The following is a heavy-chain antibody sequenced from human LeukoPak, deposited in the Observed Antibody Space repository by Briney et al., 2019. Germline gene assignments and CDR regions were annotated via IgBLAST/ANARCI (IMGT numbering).Heavy chain of an antibody. J-gene: IGHJ4*02. V-gene: IGHV3-21*01. D-gene: IGHD3-9*01. CDR1: GFTFSGYS. Sequence: GGSLRLSCAASGFTFSGYSMNWVRQAPGKGLEWVSSISSSSSYIYYADSVKGRFTISRDNAKNSLYLQMNSLRAEDTAVYYCARSNDILTGYAFDYWGQGTLVTVSS. CDR3: ARSNDILTGYAFDY. CDR2: ISSSSSYI.